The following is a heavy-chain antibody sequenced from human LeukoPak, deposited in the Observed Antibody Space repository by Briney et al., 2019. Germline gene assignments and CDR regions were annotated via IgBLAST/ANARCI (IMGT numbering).Heavy chain of an antibody. CDR1: GGTFSSYA. V-gene: IGHV1-69*11. CDR2: IIPILGTA. Sequence: SVKVSCKASGGTFSSYAISWVRQAPGQGLEWMGRIIPILGTANYAQKFQGRVTITTDESTSTAYMELSSLRSEDTAVYYCARETRGYSYGHTGPFFDYWGQGTLVTVSS. CDR3: ARETRGYSYGHTGPFFDY. J-gene: IGHJ4*02. D-gene: IGHD5-18*01.